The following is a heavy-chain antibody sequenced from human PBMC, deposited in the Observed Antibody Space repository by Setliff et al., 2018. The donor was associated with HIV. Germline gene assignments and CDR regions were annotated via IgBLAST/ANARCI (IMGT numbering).Heavy chain of an antibody. CDR2: VYSTGST. D-gene: IGHD3-9*01. Sequence: SETLSLTCTVSGDSINNYYWSWIRQPPGKGLEWIGYVYSTGSTNSKSSLKSRVTISVDTSKNQFSLKLSSVTAADTAVYYCARVATGPESFDIWGKGQWAPSPQ. J-gene: IGHJ3*02. V-gene: IGHV4-59*01. CDR1: GDSINNYY. CDR3: ARVATGPESFDI.